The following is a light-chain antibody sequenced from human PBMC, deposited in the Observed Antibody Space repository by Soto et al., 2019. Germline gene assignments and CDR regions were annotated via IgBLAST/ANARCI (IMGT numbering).Light chain of an antibody. CDR2: EVN. CDR1: SSDVGNYNL. V-gene: IGLV2-23*02. CDR3: YSYAGSYIYYV. Sequence: QSVLTQPASVSGSPGQSIAISCTGTSSDVGNYNLVSWYQQHPGKAPRLMIFEVNKRPSGVSDRFSGSKSGNTASLTISGLQADDEADYYCYSYAGSYIYYVFGPGTKVTVL. J-gene: IGLJ1*01.